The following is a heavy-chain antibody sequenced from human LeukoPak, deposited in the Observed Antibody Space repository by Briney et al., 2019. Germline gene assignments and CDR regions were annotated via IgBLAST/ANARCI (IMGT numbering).Heavy chain of an antibody. CDR3: SRSYYSSSWYYFDH. CDR2: ISICDGRT. J-gene: IGHJ4*02. D-gene: IGHD2-15*01. Sequence: GASVKVSCKTSGYTFNNFGITWVRQAPGQGLEWMGWISICDGRTHYGRKFQDRVSMTREMSSNTAFLELSSLRSDDTAFYFCSRSYYSSSWYYFDHWGQGTLVTVSS. CDR1: GYTFNNFG. V-gene: IGHV1-18*01.